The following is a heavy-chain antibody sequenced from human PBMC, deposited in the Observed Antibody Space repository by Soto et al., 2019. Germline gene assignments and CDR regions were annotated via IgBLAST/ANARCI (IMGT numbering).Heavy chain of an antibody. D-gene: IGHD5-18*01. Sequence: EVQLVESGGGLVKPGGSLRLSCAASGFTFSSYSMNWVRQAPGKGLEWVSSISSSSSYIYYADSVKGRFTISRDNAKHSLYLQMNSLRAEDTAVYYCARMPDTAMAYYGMDVWGQGTTVTVSS. CDR1: GFTFSSYS. CDR2: ISSSSSYI. V-gene: IGHV3-21*01. J-gene: IGHJ6*02. CDR3: ARMPDTAMAYYGMDV.